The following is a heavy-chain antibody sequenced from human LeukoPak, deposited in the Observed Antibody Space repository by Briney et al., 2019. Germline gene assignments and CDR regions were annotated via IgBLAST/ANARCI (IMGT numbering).Heavy chain of an antibody. Sequence: ASVKVSCKASGYTFTGYNMQWLRQAPGRGLEWMGWINPNSGGTNYAQKFQGRVTMTRDTSISTAYMELNSLRSDDTAVYYCARDGHFDYWGQGTLVTVSS. J-gene: IGHJ4*02. CDR1: GYTFTGYN. CDR2: INPNSGGT. V-gene: IGHV1-2*02. CDR3: ARDGHFDY.